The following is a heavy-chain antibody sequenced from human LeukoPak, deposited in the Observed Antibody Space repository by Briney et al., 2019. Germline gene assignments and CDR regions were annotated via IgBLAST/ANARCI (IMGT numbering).Heavy chain of an antibody. D-gene: IGHD1-1*01. CDR2: IKQDGSEK. V-gene: IGHV3-7*01. CDR1: GFTFSSYW. J-gene: IGHJ4*02. CDR3: ARDYWNDGDGGDH. Sequence: GGSLRLSCAASGFTFSSYWMSWVRQAPGKGLEWVANIKQDGSEKYYVDSVKGRFTISRDNAKNSPYLQMNSLRAEDTAVYYCARDYWNDGDGGDHWGQGTLVSVSS.